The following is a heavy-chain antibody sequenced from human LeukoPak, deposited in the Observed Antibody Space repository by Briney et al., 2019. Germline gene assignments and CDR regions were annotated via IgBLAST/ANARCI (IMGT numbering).Heavy chain of an antibody. J-gene: IGHJ1*01. CDR1: GGSISSNPYY. V-gene: IGHV4-39*01. D-gene: IGHD4-17*01. CDR3: ARTYGDYLSNIQH. Sequence: SETLSLTCTVSGGSISSNPYYWGWIRQPPGKGLEWIGSIYYSGSTYYHPSLRGRVTISVDTSENQFSLKLSSVTAADTAVYYCARTYGDYLSNIQHWGQGTLVTVSS. CDR2: IYYSGST.